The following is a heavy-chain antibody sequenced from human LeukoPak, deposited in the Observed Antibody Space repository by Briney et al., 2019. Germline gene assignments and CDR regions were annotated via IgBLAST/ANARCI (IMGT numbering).Heavy chain of an antibody. J-gene: IGHJ4*02. CDR2: IYYTGST. V-gene: IGHV4-59*01. CDR1: GDSISSYY. Sequence: SETLSLTCTVSGDSISSYYWSWIRQPPGKGLEWIGYIYYTGSTNYNPSLKSRVTISVDTSKNQFSLKLSSVTAADTAVYYCARGRVLLWFGELDYWGQGTLVTVSS. D-gene: IGHD3-10*01. CDR3: ARGRVLLWFGELDY.